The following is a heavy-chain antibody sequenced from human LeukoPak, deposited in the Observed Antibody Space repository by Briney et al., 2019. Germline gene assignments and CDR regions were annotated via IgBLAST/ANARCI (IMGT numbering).Heavy chain of an antibody. V-gene: IGHV4-34*01. D-gene: IGHD3-10*01. CDR2: INHSGST. CDR3: ARNFFYGTFDY. CDR1: GGSINSGDYY. Sequence: SETLSLTCTVSGGSINSGDYYWSWIRQPPGKGLEWIGEINHSGSTNYNPSLKSRVTISVDTSKNQFSLKLSSVTAADTAVYYCARNFFYGTFDYWGQGTLVTVSS. J-gene: IGHJ4*02.